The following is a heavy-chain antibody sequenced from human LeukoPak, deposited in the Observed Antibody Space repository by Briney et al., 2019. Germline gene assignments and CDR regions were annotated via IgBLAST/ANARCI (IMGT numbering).Heavy chain of an antibody. Sequence: GGSLRLSCAASGFTFSGYGMHWVRQAPDKGLEWVAVIWYDGNNKYYADSVKGRFTISRDNSKNTLYLQMNSLRVEDTAVYYCAKDWGYTAMVSYYFDYWGQGALVTVSS. CDR1: GFTFSGYG. CDR3: AKDWGYTAMVSYYFDY. CDR2: IWYDGNNK. D-gene: IGHD5-18*01. J-gene: IGHJ4*02. V-gene: IGHV3-33*06.